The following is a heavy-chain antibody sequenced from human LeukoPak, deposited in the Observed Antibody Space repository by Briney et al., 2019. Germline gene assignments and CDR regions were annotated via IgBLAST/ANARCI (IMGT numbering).Heavy chain of an antibody. Sequence: SETLSLTCTVSGTSITRTYWSWIRQPPGMGLESVGYVYDTGDTNYNPSFKSRVTMSLDTSKNQFSLTLSSVTAADTAVYYCARHVLAAAVLFDYWGQGTLVTVSS. CDR3: ARHVLAAAVLFDY. J-gene: IGHJ4*02. V-gene: IGHV4-59*08. CDR1: GTSITRTY. CDR2: VYDTGDT. D-gene: IGHD6-13*01.